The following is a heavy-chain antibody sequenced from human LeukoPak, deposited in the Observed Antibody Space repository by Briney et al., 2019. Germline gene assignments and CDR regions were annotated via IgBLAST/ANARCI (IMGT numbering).Heavy chain of an antibody. Sequence: SVKVSCKASGGTFSSYAISWVRQAPGQGLEWMGRIIPILGIANYAQKFQGRVTITADKSTSTAYMELSSLRSEDTAVYYCAWVPMDSSGSGGYWGQGTLVTVSS. V-gene: IGHV1-69*04. CDR2: IIPILGIA. CDR3: AWVPMDSSGSGGY. CDR1: GGTFSSYA. D-gene: IGHD3-22*01. J-gene: IGHJ4*02.